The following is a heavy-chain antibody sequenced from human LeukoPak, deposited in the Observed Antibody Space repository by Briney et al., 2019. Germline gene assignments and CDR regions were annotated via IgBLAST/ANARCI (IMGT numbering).Heavy chain of an antibody. J-gene: IGHJ6*03. CDR2: INHSGST. Sequence: SETLSLTCAVYGGSFSGYYWSWIRQPPGKGLEWIGEINHSGSTNYNPSLKNRVTISVDTSKNQFSLKLSSVTAADTAVYYCARNGSPRDRYYYYYMDVWGKGTTVTISS. CDR3: ARNGSPRDRYYYYYMDV. D-gene: IGHD6-13*01. CDR1: GGSFSGYY. V-gene: IGHV4-34*01.